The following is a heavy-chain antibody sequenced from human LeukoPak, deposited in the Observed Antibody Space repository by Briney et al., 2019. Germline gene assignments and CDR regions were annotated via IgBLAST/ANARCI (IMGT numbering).Heavy chain of an antibody. CDR3: ARDLGYCTGGTCYPNWFEP. CDR2: INAGNDNT. D-gene: IGHD2-15*01. V-gene: IGHV1-3*01. J-gene: IGHJ5*02. CDR1: GYTFTSYA. Sequence: ASVKVSCKASGYTFTSYAMHWVRQAPGQRLEWMGWINAGNDNTKYSQKFQGRVTITRDTSASTAYMELSSLRSEDTAVYYCARDLGYCTGGTCYPNWFEPWGQGTLVTVSS.